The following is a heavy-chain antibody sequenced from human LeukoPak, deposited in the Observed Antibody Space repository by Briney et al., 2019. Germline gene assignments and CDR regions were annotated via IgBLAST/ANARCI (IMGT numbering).Heavy chain of an antibody. CDR2: IKSKTDGGTT. Sequence: GGSLRLSCAASGFTFSNAWMSWVRQAPGKGLEWVGRIKSKTDGGTTDYAAPVKGRFIISRDDSKNTLYLQMNSLKTEDTAVYYCTTDIVVVEDHDYWSQGTLVTVSS. J-gene: IGHJ4*02. V-gene: IGHV3-15*01. CDR1: GFTFSNAW. CDR3: TTDIVVVEDHDY. D-gene: IGHD2-15*01.